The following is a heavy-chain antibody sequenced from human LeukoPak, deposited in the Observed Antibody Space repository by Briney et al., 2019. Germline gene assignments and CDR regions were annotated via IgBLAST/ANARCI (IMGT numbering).Heavy chain of an antibody. D-gene: IGHD2-2*01. CDR2: INSDGSST. J-gene: IGHJ3*02. V-gene: IGHV3-74*01. CDR1: GFTFSSYW. CDR3: ARSTVPAVPFDI. Sequence: GGSLRLSCAASGFTFSSYWMHWVRHAPGKGLVWVSRINSDGSSTSYADSVKGRFTISRDNAKNTLYLQMNSLRAEDTAVYYCARSTVPAVPFDIWGQGTMDTVSS.